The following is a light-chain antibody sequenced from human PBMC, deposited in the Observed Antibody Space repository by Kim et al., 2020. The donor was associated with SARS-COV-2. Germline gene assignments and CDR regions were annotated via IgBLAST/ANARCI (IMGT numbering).Light chain of an antibody. CDR1: QGIANY. CDR2: SAS. J-gene: IGKJ1*01. V-gene: IGKV1-27*01. CDR3: QKYDNPPWT. Sequence: DIRMTQSPSSLSASVGDRVTIACRASQGIANYLAWYQQKPGTPPRLLIYSASILQSAVSSRFTGSGSGTDFTLSINSLQPDDVAIYYCQKYDNPPWTFGQGTKLEI.